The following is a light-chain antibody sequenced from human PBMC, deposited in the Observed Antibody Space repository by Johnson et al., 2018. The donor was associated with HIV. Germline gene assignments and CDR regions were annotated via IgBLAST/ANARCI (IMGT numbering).Light chain of an antibody. CDR2: DNN. CDR3: GTWDSSLSAGGV. CDR1: SSNIGNNY. J-gene: IGLJ1*01. Sequence: QSLLTQPPSVSAAPGQKVTISCSGSSSNIGNNYVSWYQQLPGTAPKLLIYDNNKRPSGIPDRFSGSKSGTSATLGITGLQTGDEADYYSGTWDSSLSAGGVFGTWTKVTVL. V-gene: IGLV1-51*01.